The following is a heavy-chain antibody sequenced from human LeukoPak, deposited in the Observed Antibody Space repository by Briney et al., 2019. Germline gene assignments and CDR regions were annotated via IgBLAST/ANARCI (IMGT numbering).Heavy chain of an antibody. CDR2: IYYSGNT. CDR1: GGSISSNNYY. J-gene: IGHJ4*02. V-gene: IGHV4-39*07. CDR3: ARGGGYYTSGSYPGY. Sequence: SETLSLTCTVSGGSISSNNYYWGWIRQPPGKGLEWIGNIYYSGNTYYNPSLKSRVTISVDTSKNQFSLKLTSVTAADTAVYYCARGGGYYTSGSYPGYWGQGTLVTVSS. D-gene: IGHD3-10*01.